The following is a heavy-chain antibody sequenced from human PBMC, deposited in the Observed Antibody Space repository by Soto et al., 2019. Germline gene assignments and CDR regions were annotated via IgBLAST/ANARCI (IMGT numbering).Heavy chain of an antibody. J-gene: IGHJ4*02. V-gene: IGHV1-69*01. CDR3: ARAGPVGYYDSSGYRSFNY. CDR2: IIPIFGTA. CDR1: GGTFSSYA. D-gene: IGHD3-22*01. Sequence: QVQLVQSGAEVKKPGSSVKVSCKASGGTFSSYAISWVRQAPGQGLEWMGGIIPIFGTANYAQKFQGRVTITADESASTADMELSSLRSEDTAVYYCARAGPVGYYDSSGYRSFNYWGQGTLVTVSS.